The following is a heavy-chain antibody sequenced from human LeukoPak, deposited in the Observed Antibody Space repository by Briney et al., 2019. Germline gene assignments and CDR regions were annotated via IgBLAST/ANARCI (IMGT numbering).Heavy chain of an antibody. CDR2: ISYDGSNK. V-gene: IGHV3-30-3*01. CDR1: GFTFSSYA. D-gene: IGHD6-19*01. Sequence: PGGSLRLSCAASGFTFSSYAMHWVRRAPGKGLEWVAVISYDGSNKYYADSVKGRFTISRDNSKNTLYLQMNSLRAEDTAVYYCATSSDSIAVAGTFDYWGQGTLVTVSS. CDR3: ATSSDSIAVAGTFDY. J-gene: IGHJ4*02.